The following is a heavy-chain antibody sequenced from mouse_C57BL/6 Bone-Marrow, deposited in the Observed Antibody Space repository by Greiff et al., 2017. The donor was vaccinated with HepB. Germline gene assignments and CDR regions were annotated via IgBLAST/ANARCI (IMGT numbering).Heavy chain of an antibody. CDR2: ISNGGGST. Sequence: LQQSGGGLVQPGGSLKLSCAASGFTFSDYYMYWVRQTPEKRLEWVAYISNGGGSTYYPDTVKGRFTISRDNAKNTLYLQMSRLKSEDTAMYYCARGGLGLAMDYWGQGTSVTVSS. J-gene: IGHJ4*01. V-gene: IGHV5-12*01. D-gene: IGHD3-3*01. CDR1: GFTFSDYY. CDR3: ARGGLGLAMDY.